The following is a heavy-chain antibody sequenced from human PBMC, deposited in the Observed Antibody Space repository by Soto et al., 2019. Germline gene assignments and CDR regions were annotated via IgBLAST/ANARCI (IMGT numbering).Heavy chain of an antibody. CDR2: IIPILGIA. V-gene: IGHV1-69*02. J-gene: IGHJ6*02. Sequence: SVKVSCKASGGTFSSYTISWVRQAPGQGLEWMGRIIPILGIANYAQKFQGRVTITADKSTSTAYMEQSSLRSEDTAVYYCASAPSFVVVPAAMSASSGADLPPPTYYYYGMEVWG. CDR3: ASAPSFVVVPAAMSASSGADLPPPTYYYYGMEV. D-gene: IGHD2-2*01. CDR1: GGTFSSYT.